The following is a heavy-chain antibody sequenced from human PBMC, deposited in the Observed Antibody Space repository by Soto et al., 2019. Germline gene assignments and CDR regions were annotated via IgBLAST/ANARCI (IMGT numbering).Heavy chain of an antibody. D-gene: IGHD2-15*01. V-gene: IGHV3-23*01. CDR1: GLTFNTYT. CDR3: AKAICSGNSCYVPDY. Sequence: GKSLTLSCGAIGLTFNTYTMGLVRQTLGKGLEWASSISGSGGSPSYADSVQGRFTISRDNSRNTLSLQMNSLRAEDTATYFCAKAICSGNSCYVPDYWGHGSLVTVTS. CDR2: ISGSGGSP. J-gene: IGHJ4*01.